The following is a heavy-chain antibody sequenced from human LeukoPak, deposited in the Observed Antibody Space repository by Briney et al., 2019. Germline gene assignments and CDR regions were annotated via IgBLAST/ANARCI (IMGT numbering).Heavy chain of an antibody. CDR1: GYTFTSNY. D-gene: IGHD4-11*01. V-gene: IGHV1-46*01. CDR3: ARGYSNSSFTYFDY. CDR2: ISPSGGST. Sequence: ASVKVSCKAFGYTFTSNYMHWVRQAPGQGPEWMGVISPSGGSTTYAQKFQGRVTLTRDMSTSTDYLELSSLRSEDTAVYYCARGYSNSSFTYFDYWGQGTLVTVSS. J-gene: IGHJ4*02.